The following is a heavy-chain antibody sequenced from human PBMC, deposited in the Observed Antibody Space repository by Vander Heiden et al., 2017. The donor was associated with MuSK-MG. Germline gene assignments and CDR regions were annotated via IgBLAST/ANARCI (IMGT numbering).Heavy chain of an antibody. Sequence: EVQLVESGGHLVPPGGSLRLSCEASGFPFRAHSMNWVRQTPDKGLQWLSFITASGTTKYYADSVKGRFTISRDDSKNTLYLQMKRLRVEDAGVYYCAREGSGNYMIDYCGQGTLVTVS. D-gene: IGHD4-4*01. CDR3: AREGSGNYMIDY. CDR2: ITASGTTK. J-gene: IGHJ4*02. V-gene: IGHV3-48*01. CDR1: GFPFRAHS.